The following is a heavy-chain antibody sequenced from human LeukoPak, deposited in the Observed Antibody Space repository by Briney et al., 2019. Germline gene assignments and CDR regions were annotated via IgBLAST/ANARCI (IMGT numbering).Heavy chain of an antibody. CDR3: AVCSSASCYQAPWFDP. CDR1: AYSFASYG. Sequence: ASVTVCCKASAYSFASYGISYGMSWVPLAPGLGLEWMGWISAYSGNTNYAQKFQGSITMTKGTSTRTMQLSNLRSDDTAVYYCAVCSSASCYQAPWFDPWGQGTLVTVSS. V-gene: IGHV1-18*01. CDR2: ISAYSGNT. D-gene: IGHD2-2*01. J-gene: IGHJ5*02.